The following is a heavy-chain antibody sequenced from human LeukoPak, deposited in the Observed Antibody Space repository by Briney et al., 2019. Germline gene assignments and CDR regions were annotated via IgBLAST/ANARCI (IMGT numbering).Heavy chain of an antibody. CDR3: AREGSGWYYYYYYMDV. CDR1: GFTFSSYE. V-gene: IGHV3-48*03. J-gene: IGHJ6*03. CDR2: ISSSGSTI. Sequence: PGGSRRLSCAASGFTFSSYEMNWVRQAPGKGLEWVSYISSSGSTIYYANSVKGRFTISRDNSKNTLYLQMGSLRAEDMAVYYCAREGSGWYYYYYYMDVWGKGTTVTVSS. D-gene: IGHD6-19*01.